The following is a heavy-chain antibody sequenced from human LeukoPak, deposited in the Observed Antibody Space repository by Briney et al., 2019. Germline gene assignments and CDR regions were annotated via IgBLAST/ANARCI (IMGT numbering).Heavy chain of an antibody. CDR1: GGSISSYY. J-gene: IGHJ4*02. V-gene: IGHV4-59*08. CDR3: ASGRYSYERELFRY. Sequence: SETLSLTCTVSGGSISSYYWSWIRQPPGKGLEWIGYIYYSGSTNYNPSLKSRVTISVDTSKNQFSLKLSSVTAADTAVYYCASGRYSYERELFRYWGQGTLGSVSS. D-gene: IGHD5-18*01. CDR2: IYYSGST.